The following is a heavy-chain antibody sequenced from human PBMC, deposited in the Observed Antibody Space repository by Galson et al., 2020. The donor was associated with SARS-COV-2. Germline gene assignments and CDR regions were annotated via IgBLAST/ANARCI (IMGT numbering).Heavy chain of an antibody. D-gene: IGHD6-13*01. CDR1: GYTFTGYY. Sequence: ASVKVCCKASGYTFTGYYMHWVRQAPGQGLEWMGWINPNSGGTNYAQKFQGRVTMTRDTSISTAYMELSRLRSDDTAVYYCARLYSSSSWNYYYYYGMDVWGQGTTVTVSS. CDR2: INPNSGGT. CDR3: ARLYSSSSWNYYYYYGMDV. J-gene: IGHJ6*02. V-gene: IGHV1-2*02.